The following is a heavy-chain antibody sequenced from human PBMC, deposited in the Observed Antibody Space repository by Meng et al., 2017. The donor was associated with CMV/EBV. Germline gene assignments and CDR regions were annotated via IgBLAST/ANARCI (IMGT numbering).Heavy chain of an antibody. CDR2: FLYDGSDE. CDR3: ARVNIVVVPAAIDGSSFSYYGMDV. Sequence: GESLKISCAASGFTLSTYTMHWVRQAPGKGLEWVAAFLYDGSDEYYADSVKGRFTISRDNAKNSLYLQMNSLRAEDTAVYYCARVNIVVVPAAIDGSSFSYYGMDVWGQGTTVTVSS. D-gene: IGHD2-2*01. CDR1: GFTLSTYT. V-gene: IGHV3-30*04. J-gene: IGHJ6*02.